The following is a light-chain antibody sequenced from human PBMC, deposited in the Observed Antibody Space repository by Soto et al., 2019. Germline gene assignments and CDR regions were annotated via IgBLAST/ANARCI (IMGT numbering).Light chain of an antibody. CDR1: QNINNN. Sequence: EIVMTQSPGTVSLSAGETASLSCRASQNINNNLAWYQQKPGQAPRLLIYGASTRATDIPVRFSGSGSGTDFTLTITNLQSEDFAVYYCQQYDRGPPVTFGQGTKVDMK. V-gene: IGKV3-15*01. CDR2: GAS. CDR3: QQYDRGPPVT. J-gene: IGKJ2*01.